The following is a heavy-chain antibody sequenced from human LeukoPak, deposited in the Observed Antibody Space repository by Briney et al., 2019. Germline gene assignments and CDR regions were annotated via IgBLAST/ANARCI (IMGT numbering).Heavy chain of an antibody. J-gene: IGHJ4*02. CDR3: ARDPLHSSSWEYYFDY. D-gene: IGHD6-13*01. Sequence: GGSLRLSCAASGFTFSSYGMHWVRQAPGKGLEWVAVIWYDGSNKYYADSVKGRFTISRDNSKNTLYLQMNSLRAEDTAVYYCARDPLHSSSWEYYFDYWGQGTLVTVSS. CDR1: GFTFSSYG. V-gene: IGHV3-33*08. CDR2: IWYDGSNK.